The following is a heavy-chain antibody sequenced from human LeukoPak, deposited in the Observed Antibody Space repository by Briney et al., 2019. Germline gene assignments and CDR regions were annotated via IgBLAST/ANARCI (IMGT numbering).Heavy chain of an antibody. J-gene: IGHJ4*02. CDR3: ARGRNIWQQLEDFDY. Sequence: EASVTVSCKASGYTFTGYYMHWVRQAHGQGLEWMRWINPNSGGTNYAQKFRGRVTMTRDTSISTAYMELSRLRSDDTAVYYCARGRNIWQQLEDFDYWGQGTLVTVSS. V-gene: IGHV1-2*02. CDR2: INPNSGGT. D-gene: IGHD6-13*01. CDR1: GYTFTGYY.